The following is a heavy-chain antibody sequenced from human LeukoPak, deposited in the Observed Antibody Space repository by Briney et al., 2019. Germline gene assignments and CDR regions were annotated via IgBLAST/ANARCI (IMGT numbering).Heavy chain of an antibody. Sequence: SETLSLTCTVSGGSISSYYWSWIRQPPGKGLERIGYIHYSGSTNYNPSLKSRVTISVDTSKNQFSLKLSSVTAADTAVYYCARWGLGYCTNGVCSDAFDIWGQGTMVTVSS. CDR2: IHYSGST. CDR3: ARWGLGYCTNGVCSDAFDI. J-gene: IGHJ3*02. V-gene: IGHV4-59*01. D-gene: IGHD2-8*01. CDR1: GGSISSYY.